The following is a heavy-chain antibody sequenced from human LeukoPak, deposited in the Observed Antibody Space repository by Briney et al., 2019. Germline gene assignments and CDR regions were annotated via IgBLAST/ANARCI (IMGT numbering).Heavy chain of an antibody. Sequence: GESLKISCKGSGYTFSSYWIGWVRQMPGKGLEWMGIIYPGDSDTRYSPSLQGQVTISVDTSIGTAYLQWNSLKASDTAMYYCARLGLAELSFFDYWGQGTLVTVSS. D-gene: IGHD1-7*01. CDR2: IYPGDSDT. V-gene: IGHV5-51*01. J-gene: IGHJ4*02. CDR3: ARLGLAELSFFDY. CDR1: GYTFSSYW.